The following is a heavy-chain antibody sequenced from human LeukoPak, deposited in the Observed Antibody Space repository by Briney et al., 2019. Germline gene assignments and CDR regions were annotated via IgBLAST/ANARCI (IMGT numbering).Heavy chain of an antibody. D-gene: IGHD5/OR15-5a*01. V-gene: IGHV3-23*01. CDR3: AREDNRGVYDDGFDI. Sequence: GGSLRLSCAASGFTFSGDAMSWVRQGPGKGLEWVSTINNNGRDTFYADSVKGRFTISRDNFKNTVYLQMSSLRAEDTAVYYCAREDNRGVYDDGFDIWGQGTMVTVSS. J-gene: IGHJ3*02. CDR2: INNNGRDT. CDR1: GFTFSGDA.